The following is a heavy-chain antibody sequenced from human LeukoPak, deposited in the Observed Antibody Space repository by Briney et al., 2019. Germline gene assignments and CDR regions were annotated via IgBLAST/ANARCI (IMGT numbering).Heavy chain of an antibody. CDR2: IYYSGSP. Sequence: SETLSLTCTLSGGSISSSSYYWGWIRQPPGKGLEWIGSIYYSGSPYYNPPLKSRVTISVDTSKNQFSLKLSSVTAADTAVYYCARRRRYYYDTSGHNWFDPWGQGTLVTVSS. J-gene: IGHJ5*02. CDR1: GGSISSSSYY. V-gene: IGHV4-39*01. CDR3: ARRRRYYYDTSGHNWFDP. D-gene: IGHD3-22*01.